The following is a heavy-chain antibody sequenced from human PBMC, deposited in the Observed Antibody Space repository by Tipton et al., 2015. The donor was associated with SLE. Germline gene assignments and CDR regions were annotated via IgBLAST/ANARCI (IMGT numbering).Heavy chain of an antibody. Sequence: SLRLSCVASGFTFSNYWMHWVRQVPGKGPVWVSRINNDGSSTSYADSVKGRFTISRDNAESTLYLQLSSLRAEDTAVYYCAREAMTTIPYYFDSWGQGTLVTVSS. J-gene: IGHJ4*02. D-gene: IGHD5-24*01. V-gene: IGHV3-74*01. CDR2: INNDGSST. CDR3: AREAMTTIPYYFDS. CDR1: GFTFSNYW.